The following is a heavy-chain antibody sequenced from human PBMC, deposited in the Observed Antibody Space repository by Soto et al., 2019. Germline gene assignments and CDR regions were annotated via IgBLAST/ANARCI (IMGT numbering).Heavy chain of an antibody. CDR3: ARDLEVGTYLYSFDY. V-gene: IGHV3-30-3*01. CDR2: ISYDGSNK. Sequence: GGSLRLSCAASGFTFSSYAMHWVRQAPGKGLEWVAVISYDGSNKYYADSVKGRFTISRDNSKNTLYLQMNSLRAEDTAVYYCARDLEVGTYLYSFDYWGQGTMVTVSS. J-gene: IGHJ4*02. CDR1: GFTFSSYA. D-gene: IGHD1-26*01.